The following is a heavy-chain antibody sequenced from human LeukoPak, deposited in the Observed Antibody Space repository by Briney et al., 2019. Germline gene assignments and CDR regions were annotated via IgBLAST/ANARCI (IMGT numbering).Heavy chain of an antibody. Sequence: GGSLRLSCAASGFTFSTNFMSWVRQAPGKGLEWVSVIYAGGYTYYADSVKGRFTISKDNSKNTLYLQMNSLRAEDTAVYYCARSGSGWFDFWGQGTLVTVSS. J-gene: IGHJ4*02. V-gene: IGHV3-53*01. CDR2: IYAGGYT. D-gene: IGHD6-19*01. CDR3: ARSGSGWFDF. CDR1: GFTFSTNF.